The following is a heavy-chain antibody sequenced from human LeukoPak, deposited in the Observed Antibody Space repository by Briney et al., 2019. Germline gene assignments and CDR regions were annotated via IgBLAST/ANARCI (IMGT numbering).Heavy chain of an antibody. V-gene: IGHV3-33*01. D-gene: IGHD6-13*01. CDR2: IWFDGRNK. Sequence: GRCLRLSCAASRFTFSSYGMHWVRPAPRKGLEWVAVIWFDGRNKYYADSVKGRFTISRDNSKNTLYLQTSSLRAEDTAVYYCARSSSLPQDFDYWGQGTLVTVSS. CDR1: RFTFSSYG. CDR3: ARSSSLPQDFDY. J-gene: IGHJ4*02.